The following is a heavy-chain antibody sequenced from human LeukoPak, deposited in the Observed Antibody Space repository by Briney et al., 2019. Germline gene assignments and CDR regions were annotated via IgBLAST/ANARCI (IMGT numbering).Heavy chain of an antibody. CDR2: IYENGGTT. CDR3: AKDQRDNILTTYPYIFWDY. CDR1: GFTFRSHA. Sequence: GGSLRLSCVGSGFTFRSHAMSWVRQAPEKGLEFVSGIYENGGTTYYADSVRGRFSISRDNSKNTLYLQMDSLRGEDTAVYYCAKDQRDNILTTYPYIFWDYWGQGTLVTVSS. V-gene: IGHV3-23*01. D-gene: IGHD3-9*01. J-gene: IGHJ4*02.